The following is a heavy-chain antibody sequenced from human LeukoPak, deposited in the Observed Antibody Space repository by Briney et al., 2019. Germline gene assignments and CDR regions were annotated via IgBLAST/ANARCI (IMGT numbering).Heavy chain of an antibody. J-gene: IGHJ4*02. D-gene: IGHD1-14*01. V-gene: IGHV4-39*01. CDR3: ATYRRDHLSHYFDY. CDR1: GGSISSSTYY. Sequence: KTSETLSLTCSVSGGSISSSTYYWGWIRQPPGKGLEWIGSIYYSGNTYYNPSLKSRVTISVDTSKNQFSLKLSSVTAADTAVYYCATYRRDHLSHYFDYWGQGTLVTVSS. CDR2: IYYSGNT.